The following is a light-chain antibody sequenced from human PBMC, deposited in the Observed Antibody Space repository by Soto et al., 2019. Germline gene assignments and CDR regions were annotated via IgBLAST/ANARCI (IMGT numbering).Light chain of an antibody. CDR3: QQYGNSPIT. J-gene: IGKJ5*01. CDR1: QSISSW. V-gene: IGKV1-5*01. CDR2: DAS. Sequence: DIQMTQSPSTLSASVGDRVTITCRASQSISSWLAWYQQKPGQAPKLLIYDASSLESGVPSRFSGSGSGTDFTLTISSLEPEDFAVYYCQQYGNSPITFGQVTRLEIK.